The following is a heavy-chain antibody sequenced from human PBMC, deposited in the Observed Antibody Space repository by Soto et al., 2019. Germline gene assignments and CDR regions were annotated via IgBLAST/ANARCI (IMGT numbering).Heavy chain of an antibody. CDR1: GFTFRSYW. Sequence: EVQLVESGGGLVQPGGSLRLSCAASGFTFRSYWMHWVRQAPGKGLVWVSRINGDGSSTTYADSVKGRFTISRDNAKNTLYLQVNSLRAEDTAVYYCARDYMVRGRYSNWFDPWGQGTLVTVSS. V-gene: IGHV3-74*03. D-gene: IGHD3-10*01. CDR2: INGDGSST. J-gene: IGHJ5*02. CDR3: ARDYMVRGRYSNWFDP.